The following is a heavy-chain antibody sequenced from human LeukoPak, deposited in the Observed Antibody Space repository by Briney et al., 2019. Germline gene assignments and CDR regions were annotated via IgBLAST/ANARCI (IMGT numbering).Heavy chain of an antibody. CDR3: AKALLTTMIVVVTPSDY. J-gene: IGHJ4*02. V-gene: IGHV3-23*01. Sequence: GGSLRLSCAASGFTFSSYAMSWVRQAPGKGLEWVSAISGSGGSTYYADSVKGRFTISRDNSKNTLYLQMNSLRAEDTAVYYCAKALLTTMIVVVTPSDYWGQGTLVTVSS. D-gene: IGHD3-22*01. CDR2: ISGSGGST. CDR1: GFTFSSYA.